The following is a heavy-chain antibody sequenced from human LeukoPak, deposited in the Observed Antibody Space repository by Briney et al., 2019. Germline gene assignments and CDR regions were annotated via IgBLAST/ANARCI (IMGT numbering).Heavy chain of an antibody. V-gene: IGHV3-20*04. CDR2: INWNGGST. J-gene: IGHJ4*02. CDR3: ARGGWFGELLFGY. Sequence: GGSPRLSCAASGFTFDDYGMSWVRQAPGKGLEWVSGINWNGGSTGYADSVKGRFTISRDNAKNTLYLQMNSLRAEDTALYYCARGGWFGELLFGYWGQGTLVTVSS. D-gene: IGHD3-10*01. CDR1: GFTFDDYG.